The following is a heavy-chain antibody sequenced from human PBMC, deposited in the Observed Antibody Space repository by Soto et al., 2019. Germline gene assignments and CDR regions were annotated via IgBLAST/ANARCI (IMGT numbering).Heavy chain of an antibody. CDR2: IWYDGSNK. J-gene: IGHJ6*02. CDR1: GFTFSSYG. V-gene: IGHV3-33*01. Sequence: GGSLRLSCAASGFTFSSYGMHWVRQAPGKGLEWVAVIWYDGSNKYYAESVKGRFTISRDNSKNTLYLQMNSLRAEDTAVYYCARVGRYDFWSGYYTDYYYYYYGMDVWGQGTTVTVSS. D-gene: IGHD3-3*01. CDR3: ARVGRYDFWSGYYTDYYYYYYGMDV.